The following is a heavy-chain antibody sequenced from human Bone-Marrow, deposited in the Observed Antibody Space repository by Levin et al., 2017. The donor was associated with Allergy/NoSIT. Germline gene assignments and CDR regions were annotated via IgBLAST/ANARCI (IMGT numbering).Heavy chain of an antibody. D-gene: IGHD6-19*01. CDR3: ARAPGIAVAGTPWEYYFDY. J-gene: IGHJ4*02. CDR1: GFTFSSYA. V-gene: IGHV3-30*04. Sequence: GESLKISCAASGFTFSSYAMHWVRQAPGKGLEWVAVISYDGSNKYYADSVKGRFTISRDNSKNTLYLQMNSLRAEDTAVYYCARAPGIAVAGTPWEYYFDYWGQGTLVTVSS. CDR2: ISYDGSNK.